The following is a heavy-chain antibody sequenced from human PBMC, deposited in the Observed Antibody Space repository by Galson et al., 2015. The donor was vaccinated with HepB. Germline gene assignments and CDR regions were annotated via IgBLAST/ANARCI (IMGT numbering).Heavy chain of an antibody. D-gene: IGHD4-23*01. CDR3: ARDPPSTTVVTLGYYYYGMDV. CDR2: ISAYNGNT. CDR1: GYTFTSYG. Sequence: SVKVSCKASGYTFTSYGISWVRQAPGQGLEWMGWISAYNGNTNYAQKLQGRVTMTTDTSTSTAYMELRSLGSDDTAVYYCARDPPSTTVVTLGYYYYGMDVWGQGTTVTVSS. V-gene: IGHV1-18*01. J-gene: IGHJ6*02.